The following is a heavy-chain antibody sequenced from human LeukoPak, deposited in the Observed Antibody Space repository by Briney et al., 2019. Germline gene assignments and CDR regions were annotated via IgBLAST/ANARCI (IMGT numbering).Heavy chain of an antibody. J-gene: IGHJ4*02. CDR1: GFVFSTYT. CDR3: AKERSGSYMFPFDY. V-gene: IGHV3-23*01. Sequence: PGGSLRLSCAASGFVFSTYTMSWVRQAPGKGLEWVSSVSDSGGSTYNGESVKGRFTISRDNSKNTLYLQMNSLRAEDTAVYYCAKERSGSYMFPFDYWGQGTLVTVSS. CDR2: VSDSGGST. D-gene: IGHD3-10*01.